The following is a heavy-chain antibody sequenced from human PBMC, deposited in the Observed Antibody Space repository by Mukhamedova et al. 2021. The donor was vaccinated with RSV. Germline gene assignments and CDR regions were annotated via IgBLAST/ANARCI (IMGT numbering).Heavy chain of an antibody. D-gene: IGHD1-7*01. V-gene: IGHV3-23*01. CDR3: AKFESRDLAGNYWFDP. J-gene: IGHJ5*02. Sequence: AEYMGGRFTISRDNSKNTLYLQMNSLRAEDTAVYYCAKFESRDLAGNYWFDPWGQGTLVTVSS.